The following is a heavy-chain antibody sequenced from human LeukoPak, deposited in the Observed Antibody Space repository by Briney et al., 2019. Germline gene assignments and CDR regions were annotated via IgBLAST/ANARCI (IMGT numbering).Heavy chain of an antibody. V-gene: IGHV3-30*02. J-gene: IGHJ5*02. D-gene: IGHD3-10*01. CDR3: ATLWFGGYSYPT. CDR2: IRYDGSNK. Sequence: GGSLRLSCAASGFTFDDYAMHWVRQAPGKGLEWVAFIRYDGSNKYYADSVKGRFTISRDNSKNTLYLQMNSLRAEDTAVYYCATLWFGGYSYPTWGQGTLVTVSS. CDR1: GFTFDDYA.